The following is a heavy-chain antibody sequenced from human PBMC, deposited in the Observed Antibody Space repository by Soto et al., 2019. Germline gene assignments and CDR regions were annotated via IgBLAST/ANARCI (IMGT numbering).Heavy chain of an antibody. D-gene: IGHD3-22*01. CDR3: ASHNYDGSGYYYYYYGMDV. Sequence: QVQLQQWGAGLLKPSETLSLTCAVYGGSFSGYYWSWIRQPPGKGLEWIGEINHSGNTNYNPSLKSRVTISVDPSKNQFSLKLRSVTAADTAVYYCASHNYDGSGYYYYYYGMDVWGQGTTVTVSS. J-gene: IGHJ6*02. CDR2: INHSGNT. V-gene: IGHV4-34*01. CDR1: GGSFSGYY.